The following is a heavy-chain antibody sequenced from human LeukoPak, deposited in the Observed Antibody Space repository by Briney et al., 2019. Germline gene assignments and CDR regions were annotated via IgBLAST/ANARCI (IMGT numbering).Heavy chain of an antibody. Sequence: GGSLRLSCAASGFTFSSYWMSWVRQAPGKGLEWVATIKQDGSERYYVDSVKGRFTISRDNAQNSLSLQMNSLRAEDTAVYYCARGRGYSSIPMDVWGKGTTVTVSS. V-gene: IGHV3-7*03. CDR1: GFTFSSYW. J-gene: IGHJ6*03. D-gene: IGHD5-18*01. CDR3: ARGRGYSSIPMDV. CDR2: IKQDGSER.